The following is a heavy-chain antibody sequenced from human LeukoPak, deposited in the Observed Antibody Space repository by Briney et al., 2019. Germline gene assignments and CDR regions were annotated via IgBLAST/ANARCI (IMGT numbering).Heavy chain of an antibody. Sequence: GGSLRLSCAASGFSFSDYPMNWVRQAPGKGLEWVSAISGSGGSTYYADSVKGRFTISRDNSKNTLYLQMNSLRAEDTAVYYCARDPNWAHDAFDIWGQGTMVTVSS. V-gene: IGHV3-23*01. J-gene: IGHJ3*02. CDR2: ISGSGGST. CDR3: ARDPNWAHDAFDI. D-gene: IGHD7-27*01. CDR1: GFSFSDYP.